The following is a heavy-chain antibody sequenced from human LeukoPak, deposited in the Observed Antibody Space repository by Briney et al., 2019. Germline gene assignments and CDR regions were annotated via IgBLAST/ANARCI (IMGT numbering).Heavy chain of an antibody. CDR3: AKDIWSAQQCLGIDY. J-gene: IGHJ4*02. V-gene: IGHV3-43*02. Sequence: PGGSERLSCAASGFTFDDYAMHWVRQAPGKGLEWVSLISGDGGSTYYGDSVKGRFTISRDNSKNSLFLQMNSLRTEDTAFYYCAKDIWSAQQCLGIDYWGQGTLLPVAS. D-gene: IGHD6-19*01. CDR1: GFTFDDYA. CDR2: ISGDGGST.